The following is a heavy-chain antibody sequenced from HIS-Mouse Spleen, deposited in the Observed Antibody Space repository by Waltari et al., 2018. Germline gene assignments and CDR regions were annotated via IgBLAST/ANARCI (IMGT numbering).Heavy chain of an antibody. J-gene: IGHJ4*02. CDR2: IYYSGRP. V-gene: IGHV4-31*03. D-gene: IGHD1-7*01. CDR3: ARGEGRELKVDY. CDR1: GGSISSGGYY. Sequence: QVQLQESGPGLVKPSQTLSLTCTVSGGSISSGGYYWSWIRQHPGKGLEWIGYIYYSGRPYYNPSLKSRVTISVDTSKNQFSLKLSSVTAADTAVYYCARGEGRELKVDYWGQGTLVTVSS.